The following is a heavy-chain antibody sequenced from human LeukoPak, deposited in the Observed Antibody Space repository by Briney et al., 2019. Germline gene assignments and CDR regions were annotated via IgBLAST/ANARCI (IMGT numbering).Heavy chain of an antibody. J-gene: IGHJ4*02. CDR1: GFTFSSYA. D-gene: IGHD3-10*01. CDR3: AKDRVFELWFEEASPYYFDY. V-gene: IGHV3-30*04. CDR2: ISYDGSNK. Sequence: GRSLRLSCAASGFTFSSYAMHWVRQAPGKGLERVAVISYDGSNKYYADSVKGRFTISRDISKNTLYLQMNSLRAEDTAVYYCAKDRVFELWFEEASPYYFDYWGQGTLVTVSS.